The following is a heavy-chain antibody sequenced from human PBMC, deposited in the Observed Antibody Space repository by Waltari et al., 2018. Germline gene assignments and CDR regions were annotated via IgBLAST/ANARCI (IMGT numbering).Heavy chain of an antibody. D-gene: IGHD3-10*01. CDR1: GFCFRYSH. V-gene: IGHV3-21*01. J-gene: IGHJ5*02. CDR2: ISSKSTYI. CDR3: ARDTIFYGSGSYDP. Sequence: LLVESGGGLVKPGSSLRLSCAASGFCFRYSHMHWLRRAPGKGLEWVSSISSKSTYISDADSVRGRFSISRDNAENSLFLQMNNLRGEDTAVYYCARDTIFYGSGSYDPWGQGTRVTISS.